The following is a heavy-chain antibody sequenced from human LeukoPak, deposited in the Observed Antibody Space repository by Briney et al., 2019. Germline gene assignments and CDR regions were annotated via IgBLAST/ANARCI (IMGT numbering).Heavy chain of an antibody. CDR3: ASAAGWEFGY. CDR2: IWYDGSNK. V-gene: IGHV3-33*01. Sequence: PGRSLRLSCAASGFTFSSYGMHWVRQAPGKGLEWVAVIWYDGSNKYYADSVKGRFTISRDNCKNTLYLQMNSLRVEDTAVYYCASAAGWEFGYWGQGTLVTVSS. J-gene: IGHJ4*02. D-gene: IGHD1-26*01. CDR1: GFTFSSYG.